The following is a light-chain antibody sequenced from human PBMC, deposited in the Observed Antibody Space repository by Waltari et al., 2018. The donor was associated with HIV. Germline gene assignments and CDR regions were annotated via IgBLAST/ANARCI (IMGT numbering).Light chain of an antibody. V-gene: IGLV2-23*02. CDR2: EVS. Sequence: QSALTQPASVSGSPGQSITISCTGTSSDVGSYNLLSWYQQNPGKAPKLMIYEVSKRPSGVSNRFSGSKSGNTASLTISGLQAEDEADYYCCSYAGSSTFYVVFGGGTKLTVL. CDR1: SSDVGSYNL. CDR3: CSYAGSSTFYVV. J-gene: IGLJ2*01.